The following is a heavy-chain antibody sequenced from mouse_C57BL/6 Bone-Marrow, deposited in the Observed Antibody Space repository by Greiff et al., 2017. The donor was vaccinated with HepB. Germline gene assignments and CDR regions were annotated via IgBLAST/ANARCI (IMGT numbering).Heavy chain of an antibody. Sequence: VQLQQPGAELVRPGTSVKLSCKASGYTFTSYWMHWVKQRPGQGLEWIGVIDPSDSYTNYNQKFKGKATLTVDTSSSTAYMQLSSLTSEDSAVYYCARSLITTVVFDYWGQGTTLTVSS. CDR3: ARSLITTVVFDY. CDR1: GYTFTSYW. J-gene: IGHJ2*01. CDR2: IDPSDSYT. V-gene: IGHV1-59*01. D-gene: IGHD1-1*01.